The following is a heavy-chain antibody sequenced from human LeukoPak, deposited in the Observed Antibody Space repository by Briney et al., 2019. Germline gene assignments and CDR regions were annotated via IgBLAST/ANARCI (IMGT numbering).Heavy chain of an antibody. V-gene: IGHV3-74*01. D-gene: IGHD6-13*01. J-gene: IGHJ4*02. CDR2: ISPTGSTT. Sequence: GGSLRLSCAASGFSFSGHWMHWARQLPGKGLVWVSRISPTGSTTSYADSVKGRFTVSRDNAKNTLYLQVNNLRAEDTAVYYCARGPSSNWSGLDFWGQGTLLTVSS. CDR3: ARGPSSNWSGLDF. CDR1: GFSFSGHW.